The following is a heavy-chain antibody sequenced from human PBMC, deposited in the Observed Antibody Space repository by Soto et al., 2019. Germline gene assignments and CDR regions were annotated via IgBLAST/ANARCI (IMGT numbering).Heavy chain of an antibody. D-gene: IGHD6-19*01. CDR3: ARSVAVPGAHIDY. J-gene: IGHJ4*02. CDR2: VYYTGST. Sequence: PSETLSLTCSVPGGSISGSYWSWIRRSPGKGLEWLGYVYYTGSTNYSPSLRSRVSISVDTSKNEFSLRLSSVTAADTAVYFCARSVAVPGAHIDYWGQGTQVTVSS. CDR1: GGSISGSY. V-gene: IGHV4-59*01.